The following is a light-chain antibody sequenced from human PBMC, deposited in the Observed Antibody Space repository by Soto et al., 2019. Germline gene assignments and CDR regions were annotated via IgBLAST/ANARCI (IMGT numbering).Light chain of an antibody. CDR2: EVS. V-gene: IGLV2-14*01. CDR1: SSDVGGYNY. Sequence: QSALTQPASVSGSPGQSITISCTGTSSDVGGYNYVSWYQQHPGKAPKLMIYEVSNRPSGVSNRFSGSKSGNTASLTISGLQAEDEADYYYGSYTSSSIDYVFGTGTNLTVL. J-gene: IGLJ1*01. CDR3: GSYTSSSIDYV.